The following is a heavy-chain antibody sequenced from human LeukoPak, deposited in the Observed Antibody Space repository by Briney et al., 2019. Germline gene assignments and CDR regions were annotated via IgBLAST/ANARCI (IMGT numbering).Heavy chain of an antibody. J-gene: IGHJ6*03. V-gene: IGHV4-30-2*01. D-gene: IGHD2-2*01. Sequence: SQTLSLTCADSGGSISSDDYSWSWIRQPPGKGQEWIGYFYPSGSTFYNPSLKSRLTISVDRSENQFSLRLSSVTAADTAVYYCARLGHCSGTTCPFNYYFFYMDVWGKGTPVTVSS. CDR3: ARLGHCSGTTCPFNYYFFYMDV. CDR2: FYPSGST. CDR1: GGSISSDDYS.